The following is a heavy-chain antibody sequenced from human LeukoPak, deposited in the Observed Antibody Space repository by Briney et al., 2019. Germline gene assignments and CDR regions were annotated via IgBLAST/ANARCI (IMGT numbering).Heavy chain of an antibody. D-gene: IGHD5-18*01. CDR1: GGSFSGYY. V-gene: IGHV4-34*01. Sequence: SETLSLTCAVYGGSFSGYYWSWIRQPPGKGLEWIGEINHSGSTNYNPSLKSRVTISVDTSKNQFSLKLSSVTAADTAVYYCARGRYTYGWSFDYWGQGTLVSVSS. CDR3: ARGRYTYGWSFDY. J-gene: IGHJ4*02. CDR2: INHSGST.